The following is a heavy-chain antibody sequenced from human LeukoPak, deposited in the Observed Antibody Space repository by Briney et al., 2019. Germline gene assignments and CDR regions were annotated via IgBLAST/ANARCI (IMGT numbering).Heavy chain of an antibody. CDR2: INPNSGGT. V-gene: IGHV1-2*02. D-gene: IGHD4-17*01. Sequence: GASVKVSCKASGYTFTGYYMHWVRQAPGQGLEWRGWINPNSGGTNYAQKFQGRVTMTRHTSISTAYMELSRLRSDDTAVYYCSRDLTDYGDFYWGQGTLVTVSS. CDR3: SRDLTDYGDFY. CDR1: GYTFTGYY. J-gene: IGHJ4*02.